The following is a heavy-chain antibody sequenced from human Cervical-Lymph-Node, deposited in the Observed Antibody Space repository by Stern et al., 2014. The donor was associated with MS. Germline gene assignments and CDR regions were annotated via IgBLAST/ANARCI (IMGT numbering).Heavy chain of an antibody. J-gene: IGHJ4*02. CDR2: ISNKSTHT. Sequence: EVQLVESGGGLVKPGESLRLSCDASGFTFSHYSINWVRQAPGKGLEWISSISNKSTHTSYADSVEGRFTISRDSAKDSVSLHMVSLRAEDTAVYYCARARVGDYARSPHLDSWGQGTLVTVSS. V-gene: IGHV3-21*01. CDR3: ARARVGDYARSPHLDS. D-gene: IGHD4-17*01. CDR1: GFTFSHYS.